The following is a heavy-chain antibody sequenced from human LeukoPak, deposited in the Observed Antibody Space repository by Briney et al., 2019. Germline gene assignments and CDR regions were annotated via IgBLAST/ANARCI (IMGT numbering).Heavy chain of an antibody. J-gene: IGHJ4*02. Sequence: GESLKISCKGSGYSFTTYWIAWVRQLPGKGLEWMEIIYPGDSDPSYSTSFQGQVTISADKSISTAYLQWSSLMASDTAMYYCARRDSSGNYYEIDYWGQGTLVTVSS. V-gene: IGHV5-51*01. CDR3: ARRDSSGNYYEIDY. CDR2: IYPGDSDP. CDR1: GYSFTTYW. D-gene: IGHD3-22*01.